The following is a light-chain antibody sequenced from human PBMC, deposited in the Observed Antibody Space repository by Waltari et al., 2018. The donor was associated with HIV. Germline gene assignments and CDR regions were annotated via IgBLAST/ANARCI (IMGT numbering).Light chain of an antibody. CDR3: SSYAASGSVI. Sequence: QSALTQPASVSGSPGQSVTISCTGPTINYDSVSCYQQHPAKAPKLIIFEGTYRPSGISNRFSASKSGNTASLTISGLQAEDEAHYYCSSYAASGSVIFGGGTNLTVL. J-gene: IGLJ2*01. CDR1: TINYDS. CDR2: EGT. V-gene: IGLV2-14*03.